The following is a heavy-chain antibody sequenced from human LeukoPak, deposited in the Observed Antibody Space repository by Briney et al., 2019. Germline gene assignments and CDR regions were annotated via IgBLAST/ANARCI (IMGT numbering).Heavy chain of an antibody. CDR1: GFTFSSYA. J-gene: IGHJ4*02. D-gene: IGHD3-10*01. V-gene: IGHV3-30*04. CDR2: ISYDGSNK. CDR3: TTAGD. Sequence: GGSLRLSYAASGFTFSSYAMHWVRQAPGKGLEWVAVISYDGSNKYYADSVKGRFTISRDNSKNTLYLQMNSLKTEDTAVYYCTTAGDWGQGTLVTVSS.